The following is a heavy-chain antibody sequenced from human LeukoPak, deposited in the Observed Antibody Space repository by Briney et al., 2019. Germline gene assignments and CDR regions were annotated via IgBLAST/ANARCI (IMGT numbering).Heavy chain of an antibody. CDR3: DLPMDSSGYFRNDY. CDR1: GGTFSSYT. D-gene: IGHD3-22*01. J-gene: IGHJ4*02. CDR2: IIPILGIA. Sequence: SVKVSCKASGGTFSSYTISWVRQAPGQGLEWMGRIIPILGIANYAQKFQGRVTITADKSTSTAYMELSSLRSEDTAVYYCDLPMDSSGYFRNDYWGQGTLVTVSS. V-gene: IGHV1-69*02.